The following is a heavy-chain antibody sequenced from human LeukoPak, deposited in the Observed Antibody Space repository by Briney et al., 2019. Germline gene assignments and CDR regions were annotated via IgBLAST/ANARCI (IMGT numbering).Heavy chain of an antibody. CDR2: IRYDGSNK. CDR1: GFTFSSYG. CDR3: ARGYCSGSSCYSGFYFDY. Sequence: GSLRLSCAASGFTFSSYGMHWVRQAPGKGLEWVAFIRYDGSNKYYADSVKGRFTISRDNSKNTLYLQMNSLRVEDTAVYYCARGYCSGSSCYSGFYFDYWGQGALVAVSS. D-gene: IGHD2-15*01. J-gene: IGHJ4*02. V-gene: IGHV3-30*02.